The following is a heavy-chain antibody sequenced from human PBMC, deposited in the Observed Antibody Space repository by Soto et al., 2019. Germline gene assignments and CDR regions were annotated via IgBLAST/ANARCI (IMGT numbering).Heavy chain of an antibody. CDR1: C. D-gene: IGHD3-10*01. CDR3: ARVTYYKGSASYLGWFDP. Sequence: CRGWFRPTPGKGLGWIGSIYDGASTYYHPSLQSRVTISVDTSKNQFSLKLSSVTASDTAVYYCARVTYYKGSASYLGWFDPSGQRTRVTVS. V-gene: IGHV4-38-2*02. CDR2: IYDGAST. J-gene: IGHJ5*01.